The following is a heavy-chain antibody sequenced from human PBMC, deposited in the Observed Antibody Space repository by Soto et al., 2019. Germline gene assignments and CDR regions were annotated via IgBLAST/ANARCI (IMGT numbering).Heavy chain of an antibody. D-gene: IGHD2-15*01. CDR1: GFTFSDHY. CDR3: VRGYCISGSCPIRLDY. Sequence: EVQLVESGGGLVQPGGSLRLSCAVSGFTFSDHYMDWVRQAPGKGLEWVGRSRNKPNSYSTEYAASVKGRFTISRDDSKNSLYLQMNSLNTEDTAVYYCVRGYCISGSCPIRLDYWGQGTLVTVSS. J-gene: IGHJ4*02. CDR2: SRNKPNSYST. V-gene: IGHV3-72*01.